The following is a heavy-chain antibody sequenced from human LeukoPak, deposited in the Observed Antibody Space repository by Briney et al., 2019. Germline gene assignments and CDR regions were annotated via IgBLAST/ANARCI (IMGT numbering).Heavy chain of an antibody. V-gene: IGHV3-53*01. Sequence: PGGSLRLSCAASGFTVSSNYMSWVRQAPGKGLEWVSVVYSGGSTYYADSVQGRFTISRDNSKNTLYLQMDSLRAEDTAVYYCARVAFRSSSYISGIDYWGQGTLVTVSS. CDR3: ARVAFRSSSYISGIDY. CDR1: GFTVSSNY. D-gene: IGHD6-6*01. CDR2: VYSGGST. J-gene: IGHJ4*02.